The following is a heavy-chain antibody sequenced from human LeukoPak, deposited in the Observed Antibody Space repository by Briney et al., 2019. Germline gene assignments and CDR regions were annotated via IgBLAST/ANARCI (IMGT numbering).Heavy chain of an antibody. CDR3: ARLSSSGWRGFDY. CDR1: GYSFTSYW. J-gene: IGHJ4*02. D-gene: IGHD6-19*01. Sequence: GESLKISCKGSGYSFTSYWIGWVRQMPGKGLECMGIIYPGDSDTRYSLSFRGQVTISADKSISTAYLQWSSLKASDTAMYYCARLSSSGWRGFDYWGQGTLVTVSS. CDR2: IYPGDSDT. V-gene: IGHV5-51*01.